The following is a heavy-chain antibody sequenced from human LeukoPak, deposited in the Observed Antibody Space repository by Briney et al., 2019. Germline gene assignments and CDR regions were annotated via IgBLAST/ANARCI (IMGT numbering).Heavy chain of an antibody. D-gene: IGHD3-22*01. J-gene: IGHJ6*02. CDR2: INAGNGNT. V-gene: IGHV1-3*01. CDR1: GYTFTSYA. CDR3: AREVPYYYDSSGYYSFDHYYYYGMDV. Sequence: GASVKVSCKASGYTFTSYAMHWVRQAPGQRLEWMGWINAGNGNTKYSQKLQGRVTMTTDTSTSTAYMELRSLRSDDTAVYYCAREVPYYYDSSGYYSFDHYYYYGMDVWGQGTTVTVSS.